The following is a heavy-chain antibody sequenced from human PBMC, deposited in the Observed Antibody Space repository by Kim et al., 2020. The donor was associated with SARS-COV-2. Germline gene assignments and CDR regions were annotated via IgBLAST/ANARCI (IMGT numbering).Heavy chain of an antibody. V-gene: IGHV1-18*01. Sequence: ASVKVSCKASGYTFSTYGINWVRQAPGQGLEWMGGFTASNSKTNYAPKFQDRFTMTTDTSTSTAYMELRSLRSDDTALYYCGRHGGGDDYWGQGTLVTVSS. CDR3: GRHGGGDDY. D-gene: IGHD6-25*01. CDR1: GYTFSTYG. CDR2: FTASNSKT. J-gene: IGHJ4*02.